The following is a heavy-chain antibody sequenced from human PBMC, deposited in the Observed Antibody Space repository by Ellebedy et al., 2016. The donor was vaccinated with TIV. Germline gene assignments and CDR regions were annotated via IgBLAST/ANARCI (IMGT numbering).Heavy chain of an antibody. J-gene: IGHJ4*02. CDR1: GGSISSPSYY. CDR2: IYYSGST. D-gene: IGHD1-1*01. CDR3: ARHHTVERGAIDY. Sequence: MPSETLSLTCTVPGGSISSPSYYWSWIRQPPGKGLEWIGSIYYSGSTYYYPSLKSRVTMSIDTSKHQFSLKLSSVTAADTAVYYCARHHTVERGAIDYWGQGTLVTVSS. V-gene: IGHV4-39*01.